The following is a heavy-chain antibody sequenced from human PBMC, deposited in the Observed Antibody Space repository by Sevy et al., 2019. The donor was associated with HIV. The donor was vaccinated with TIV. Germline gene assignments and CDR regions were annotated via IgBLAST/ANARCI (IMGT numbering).Heavy chain of an antibody. J-gene: IGHJ5*02. V-gene: IGHV3-30*04. CDR3: ARDSRAAAATFWFDP. D-gene: IGHD6-13*01. Sequence: GGSLRLSCAASGFTFSSYAMHWVRQAPGKGLEWVAVISYDGGNKYYADSVKGRFTISRDNSKNTLYLQMNSLRAEDTAVYYCARDSRAAAATFWFDPWGQGTLVTVS. CDR2: ISYDGGNK. CDR1: GFTFSSYA.